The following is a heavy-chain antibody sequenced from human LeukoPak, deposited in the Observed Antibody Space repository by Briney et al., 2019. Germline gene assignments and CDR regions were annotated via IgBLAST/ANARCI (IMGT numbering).Heavy chain of an antibody. CDR3: TTDRGYSTSDFDY. Sequence: PGGPLRLSCAASGFTFSNAWMSWVRQAPGKGLEWVGRIKSKTDGGTTDYAARVKGRFTISRDDSKNTLYLQINSLKTEDTAVYYCTTDRGYSTSDFDYWGQGTLVTVSS. CDR2: IKSKTDGGTT. J-gene: IGHJ4*02. CDR1: GFTFSNAW. V-gene: IGHV3-15*01. D-gene: IGHD3-22*01.